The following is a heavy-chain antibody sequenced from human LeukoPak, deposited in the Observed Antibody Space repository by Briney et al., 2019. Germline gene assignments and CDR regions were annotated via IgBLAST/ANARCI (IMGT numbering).Heavy chain of an antibody. CDR2: LYTSGST. J-gene: IGHJ4*02. V-gene: IGHV4-4*07. Sequence: PSETLSLTCTVSGGSISSYYWSWIRQPAGKGLEWIGRLYTSGSTNYNPSLKRRVTISVDTSKNQFSLKLSSVTGADTAVYYCARDASYYYGSGSPRHFDYWGQGTLVTVSS. CDR1: GGSISSYY. D-gene: IGHD3-10*01. CDR3: ARDASYYYGSGSPRHFDY.